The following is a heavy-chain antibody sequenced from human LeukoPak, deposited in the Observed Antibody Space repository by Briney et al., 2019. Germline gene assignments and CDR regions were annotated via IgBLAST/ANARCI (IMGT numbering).Heavy chain of an antibody. Sequence: ASVKVSCKASGYTFTSYDINWVRQATGQGLEWMGWMNPNSGNTGYAQKFQGRVTMTRNTSISTAYMELRSLRSDDTAVYYCARDDGVGATTTRWIDYWGQGTLVTVSS. CDR2: MNPNSGNT. CDR1: GYTFTSYD. CDR3: ARDDGVGATTTRWIDY. D-gene: IGHD1-26*01. J-gene: IGHJ4*02. V-gene: IGHV1-8*01.